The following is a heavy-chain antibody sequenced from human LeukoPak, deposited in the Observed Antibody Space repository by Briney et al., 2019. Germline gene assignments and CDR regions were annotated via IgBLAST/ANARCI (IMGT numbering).Heavy chain of an antibody. CDR2: IYTSGST. V-gene: IGHV4-61*02. Sequence: SQTLSLTCTVSGGSISSGSYYWSWIRQPAGKGLEWIGRIYTSGSTNYNPSLKSRVTISVDTSKNQFSLKLSSVTAADTAVYYCARVVNDILTGTSDAFDIWGQGTMVTVSS. D-gene: IGHD3-9*01. CDR1: GGSISSGSYY. J-gene: IGHJ3*02. CDR3: ARVVNDILTGTSDAFDI.